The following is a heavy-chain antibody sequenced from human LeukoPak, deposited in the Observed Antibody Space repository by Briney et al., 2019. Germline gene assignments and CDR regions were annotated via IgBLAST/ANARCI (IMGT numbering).Heavy chain of an antibody. D-gene: IGHD3-3*02. CDR1: GYTFTGYY. CDR2: INPNSGGT. Sequence: GASVKVSCKASGYTFTGYYMHWVRQAPGQGLEWMGWINPNSGGTNYAQKFQGRVTMTRDTSISTAYMELSRLRSDDTAVYYCARVLAASPNGYYYYYMDVWGKGTTVTISS. CDR3: ARVLAASPNGYYYYYMDV. V-gene: IGHV1-2*02. J-gene: IGHJ6*03.